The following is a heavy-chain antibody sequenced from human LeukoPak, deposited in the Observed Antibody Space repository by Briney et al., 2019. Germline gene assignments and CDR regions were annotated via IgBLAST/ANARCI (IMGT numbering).Heavy chain of an antibody. J-gene: IGHJ4*02. D-gene: IGHD3-22*01. CDR2: IYYSGST. CDR3: ARHSYYYDSSGSYYYFDY. Sequence: PSETLSLTCTVSGGSITGSNYYWGWIRQPPGKGLEWIGNIYYSGSTYYNPSLKSRVTISVDTSKNQFSLKLTSVTAADTAVYYCARHSYYYDSSGSYYYFDYWGQGTLVTVSS. V-gene: IGHV4-39*01. CDR1: GGSITGSNYY.